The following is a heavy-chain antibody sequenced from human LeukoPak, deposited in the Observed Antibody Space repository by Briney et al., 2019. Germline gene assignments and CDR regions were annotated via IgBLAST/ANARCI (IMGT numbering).Heavy chain of an antibody. D-gene: IGHD6-13*01. CDR2: ISYDGSNK. J-gene: IGHJ4*02. CDR1: GFTFSSYA. Sequence: GGSLRLSCAASGFTFSSYAMHWVRQAPGKGLEWVAVISYDGSNKYYADSVKGRFTISRDNSKNTLNLQMNSLRAEDTAVYYCAREKRAAAGTPYYFDYWGQGTLVTVSS. CDR3: AREKRAAAGTPYYFDY. V-gene: IGHV3-30-3*01.